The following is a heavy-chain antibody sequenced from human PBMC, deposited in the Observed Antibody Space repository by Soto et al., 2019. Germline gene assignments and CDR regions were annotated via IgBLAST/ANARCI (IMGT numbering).Heavy chain of an antibody. D-gene: IGHD2-21*01. V-gene: IGHV3-23*01. J-gene: IGHJ4*02. Sequence: GGSLRLSCAASGFTFSSYAMSWVRQAPGKGLEWVSAISGSGGSTYYADSVKGRFTISRDNSKNTLYLQMNSLRAEDTAVYYCAKVSPYCGGDCYFYYFDYWGQGTLVTVSS. CDR1: GFTFSSYA. CDR3: AKVSPYCGGDCYFYYFDY. CDR2: ISGSGGST.